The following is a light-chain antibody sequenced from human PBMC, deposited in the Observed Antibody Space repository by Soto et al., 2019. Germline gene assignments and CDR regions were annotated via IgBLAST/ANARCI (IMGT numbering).Light chain of an antibody. V-gene: IGLV1-44*01. J-gene: IGLJ2*01. CDR3: AAWDDSLTGVI. Sequence: QSALTQPPSASGTPGQRVTISCSGSSSNIGGNTVNWYQQLSGTAPKLLIYSSNQRPSGVPDRFSGSKSGTSASLAISGLQSEDEADYICAAWDDSLTGVIFGGGTKVTVL. CDR2: SSN. CDR1: SSNIGGNT.